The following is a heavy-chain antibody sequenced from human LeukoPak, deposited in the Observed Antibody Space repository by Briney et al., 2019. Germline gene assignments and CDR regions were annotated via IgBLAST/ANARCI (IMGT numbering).Heavy chain of an antibody. CDR3: AKAPLGRCSGAICYYFDY. CDR1: GFTFSSYS. D-gene: IGHD2-15*01. Sequence: PGGSLRLSCAASGFTFSSYSMNWVRQAPGKGLEWVSAISGSDAGTYYADSVKGRFTISRDNSKNTLYLQMNSLRAEDAAVYYCAKAPLGRCSGAICYYFDYWGQGTLVTVSS. V-gene: IGHV3-23*01. CDR2: ISGSDAGT. J-gene: IGHJ4*02.